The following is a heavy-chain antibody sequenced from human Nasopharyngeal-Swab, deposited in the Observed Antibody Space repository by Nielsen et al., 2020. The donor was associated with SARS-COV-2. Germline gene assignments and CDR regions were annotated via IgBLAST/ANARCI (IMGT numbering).Heavy chain of an antibody. Sequence: WIRQPPGKGLEWIGEINHSGNNNFNPSLKSRVTISVDTSKNQFSLKLSSVTAADTAVYYCARGRTYYDFWSGYSSRGAFDYWGQGTLVTVSS. CDR2: INHSGNN. CDR3: ARGRTYYDFWSGYSSRGAFDY. V-gene: IGHV4-34*01. J-gene: IGHJ4*02. D-gene: IGHD3-3*01.